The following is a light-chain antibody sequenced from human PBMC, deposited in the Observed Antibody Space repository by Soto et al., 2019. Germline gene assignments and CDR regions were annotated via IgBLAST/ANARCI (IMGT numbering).Light chain of an antibody. J-gene: IGLJ3*02. Sequence: SYELTQPLSVSVALGQTARITCGGNNIGSKNVHWYQQKPGQAPVPVIDRDSNRPCGLPERFSGSNSGNTATLTISRAQAGDGADYSRQVGDSSTARVFGGGTTVTVL. CDR2: RDS. CDR1: NIGSKN. V-gene: IGLV3-9*01. CDR3: QVGDSSTARV.